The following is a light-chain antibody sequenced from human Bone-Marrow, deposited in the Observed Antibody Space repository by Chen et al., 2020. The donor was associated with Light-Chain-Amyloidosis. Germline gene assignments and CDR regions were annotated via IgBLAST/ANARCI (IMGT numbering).Light chain of an antibody. CDR2: SAS. Sequence: DTQMTQSPSSLSVSVGDRVTITCRASHSINIYLNWYQQKPGKAPKLLIYSASSLHNGVPSRFSGSGSGTDFILTISSLQPEDSATYCCQQSYTIPYTFGQGTKLEIK. J-gene: IGKJ2*01. CDR1: HSINIY. V-gene: IGKV1-39*01. CDR3: QQSYTIPYT.